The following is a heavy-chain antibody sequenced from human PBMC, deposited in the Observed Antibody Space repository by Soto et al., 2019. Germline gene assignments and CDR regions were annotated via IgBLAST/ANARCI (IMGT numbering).Heavy chain of an antibody. CDR1: GGSISSYY. V-gene: IGHV4-59*01. CDR2: TDYSGST. Sequence: QVQLQESGPGLVNPSETLSLTCTVSGGSISSYYWSWIRQPPRKGLEWIGYTDYSGSTNYNPSLKSRATISVDTAKIPLSLKLSYVTAADTAVYYGAREGVTSTYYYDGMGVWGQGTTVTVSS. CDR3: AREGVTSTYYYDGMGV. J-gene: IGHJ6*02. D-gene: IGHD2-21*02.